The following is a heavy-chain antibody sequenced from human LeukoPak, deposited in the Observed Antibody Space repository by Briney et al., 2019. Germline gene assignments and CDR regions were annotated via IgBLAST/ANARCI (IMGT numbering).Heavy chain of an antibody. Sequence: GESLKISCKGSGYSFTSYWISWVRQMPGKGLEWMGRIDPSDSYTNYSPSFQGHVTISADKSISTAYLQWSSLKASDTAMNYCAMRYNWNDLDYWGQGTLVTVSS. J-gene: IGHJ4*02. CDR2: IDPSDSYT. D-gene: IGHD1-1*01. CDR1: GYSFTSYW. CDR3: AMRYNWNDLDY. V-gene: IGHV5-10-1*01.